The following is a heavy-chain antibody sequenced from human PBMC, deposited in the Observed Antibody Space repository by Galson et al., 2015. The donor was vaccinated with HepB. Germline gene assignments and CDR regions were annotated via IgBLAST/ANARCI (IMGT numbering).Heavy chain of an antibody. CDR2: IFSNDEA. Sequence: PALVKPTQTLTLTCTVSGFSLANAGMGVSWIRQPPGKALEWLAHIFSNDEASYSTSLRTRLTISKDTSKSQVVLTMTNMDPVDTATYYSARADDSRSSAFDSWGQGTLVIVSS. CDR3: ARADDSRSSAFDS. V-gene: IGHV2-26*01. J-gene: IGHJ4*02. CDR1: GFSLANAGMG. D-gene: IGHD6-6*01.